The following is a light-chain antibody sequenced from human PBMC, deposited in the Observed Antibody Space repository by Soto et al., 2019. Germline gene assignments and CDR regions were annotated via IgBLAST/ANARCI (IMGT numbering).Light chain of an antibody. Sequence: DIQMTQSPSSLSASVGDRVTITCRASQSISSYLTWYQQKPGKAPKLLIYAASSLQSGVPSRFSGSGSGTDFTLTISSLQPEDVATYYCQQSYSTPQTFGQGTKVEI. CDR2: AAS. J-gene: IGKJ1*01. CDR3: QQSYSTPQT. V-gene: IGKV1-39*01. CDR1: QSISSY.